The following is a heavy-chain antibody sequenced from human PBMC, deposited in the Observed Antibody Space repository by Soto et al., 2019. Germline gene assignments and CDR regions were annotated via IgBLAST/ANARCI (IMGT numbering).Heavy chain of an antibody. CDR2: IYPGDSDT. D-gene: IGHD3-10*01. V-gene: IGHV5-51*01. Sequence: GESLKISCKGSGYSFTSYWIGWVRQMPGKGLEWMGIIYPGDSDTRYSPSFQGQATISADKSISTAYLQWSSLKASDTAMYYCASTQYYYGSGSYYTYYYYGMDVWGQGTTVTVSS. CDR3: ASTQYYYGSGSYYTYYYYGMDV. CDR1: GYSFTSYW. J-gene: IGHJ6*02.